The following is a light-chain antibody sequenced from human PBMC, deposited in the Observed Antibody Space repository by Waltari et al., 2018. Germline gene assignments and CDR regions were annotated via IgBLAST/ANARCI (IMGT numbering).Light chain of an antibody. CDR2: KND. CDR1: TSNLGNAY. J-gene: IGLJ1*01. V-gene: IGLV1-51*01. Sequence: QSVLTQPPSVSATPGQKVTIACSGSTSNLGNAYVSWYQQLPRTAPKLLIYKNDNRPSGIPDRFSGSKSGTSATLGITGLQTGDEAHYYCGAWDSSVSAYVFGTGTEVTVL. CDR3: GAWDSSVSAYV.